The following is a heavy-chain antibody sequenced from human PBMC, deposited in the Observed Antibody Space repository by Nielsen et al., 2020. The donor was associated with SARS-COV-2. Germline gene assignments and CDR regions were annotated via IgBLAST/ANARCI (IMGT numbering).Heavy chain of an antibody. J-gene: IGHJ3*01. Sequence: SLKISCAASGFTFSSYAMHWVRQAPGKGLEWVSGISWNSGSIGYADSVKGRFTISRDNAKNSLYLQMNSLRAEDTALYYCARDWSRAFDVWGQGTMVTVSS. CDR1: GFTFSSYA. CDR2: ISWNSGSI. V-gene: IGHV3-9*01. CDR3: ARDWSRAFDV.